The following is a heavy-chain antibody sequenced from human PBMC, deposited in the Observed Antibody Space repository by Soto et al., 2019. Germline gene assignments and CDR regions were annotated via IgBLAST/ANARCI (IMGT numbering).Heavy chain of an antibody. Sequence: SETLSLTCTVSGGSISSGTYYWGWIRQPPGKGLVWIGSLYYTGRTYYSPSLKSRVTISVDTSKNHFSLNLTSVTAADTAVYYCARRLARGVIGWFDPWGQGTLVTVSS. J-gene: IGHJ5*02. CDR1: GGSISSGTYY. D-gene: IGHD3-10*01. V-gene: IGHV4-39*02. CDR2: LYYTGRT. CDR3: ARRLARGVIGWFDP.